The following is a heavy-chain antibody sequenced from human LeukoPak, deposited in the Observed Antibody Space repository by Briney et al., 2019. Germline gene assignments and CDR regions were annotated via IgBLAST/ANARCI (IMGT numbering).Heavy chain of an antibody. D-gene: IGHD3-22*01. J-gene: IGHJ4*02. CDR3: ATASDYDSGGYYIGGTFDY. CDR2: ISGSGGST. V-gene: IGHV3-23*01. CDR1: GFSFSATG. Sequence: SGGSLRLSCATSGFSFSATGMQWVRQAPGKGLEWVSSISGSGGSTDYADSVKGRFTISRDNSNKTLYLQMNSLRADDAAVYYCATASDYDSGGYYIGGTFDYWGQGTLVTVSS.